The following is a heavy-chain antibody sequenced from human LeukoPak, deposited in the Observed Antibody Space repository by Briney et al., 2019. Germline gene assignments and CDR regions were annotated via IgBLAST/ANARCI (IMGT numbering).Heavy chain of an antibody. D-gene: IGHD6-19*01. CDR2: INPSGGST. J-gene: IGHJ3*02. CDR1: GYTFTSYY. Sequence: ASVKVSCKASGYTFTSYYMHWVRQAPGQGLEWMGIINPSGGSTSYAQKFQGRVTMTRDMSTSTVYMELSSLRAEDTALYYCAKDVYSSGFDAFDIWGQGTMVTVSS. CDR3: AKDVYSSGFDAFDI. V-gene: IGHV1-46*01.